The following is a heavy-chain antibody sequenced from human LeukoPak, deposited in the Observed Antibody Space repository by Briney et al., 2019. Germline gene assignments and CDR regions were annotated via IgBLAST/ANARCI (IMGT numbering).Heavy chain of an antibody. CDR3: ARVNAFGALYYYYYMDV. V-gene: IGHV4-59*01. D-gene: IGHD3-10*01. Sequence: SETLSLTCTVSGGSISSYYWSWIRQPPGKGLEWTGYIYYSGSTNYNPSLKSRVTISVDTSKNQFSLKLSSVTAADTAVYYCARVNAFGALYYYYYMDVWGKGTTVTISS. CDR1: GGSISSYY. CDR2: IYYSGST. J-gene: IGHJ6*03.